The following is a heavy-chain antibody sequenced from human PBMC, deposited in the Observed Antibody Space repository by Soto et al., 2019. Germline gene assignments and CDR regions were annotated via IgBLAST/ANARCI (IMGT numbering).Heavy chain of an antibody. CDR2: ISAYNGNT. CDR3: AGGIPICGVALEAVAI. J-gene: IGHJ3*02. V-gene: IGHV1-18*04. D-gene: IGHD3-3*01. CDR1: GYTFTSYG. Sequence: ASVKVSCNASGYTFTSYGISWVRQAPGQGLEWMGWISAYNGNTNYAQKLQGRVTMTTDTSTSTAYMELRSLRSDDTAVYYCAGGIPICGVALEAVAIGGQGTMLTVS.